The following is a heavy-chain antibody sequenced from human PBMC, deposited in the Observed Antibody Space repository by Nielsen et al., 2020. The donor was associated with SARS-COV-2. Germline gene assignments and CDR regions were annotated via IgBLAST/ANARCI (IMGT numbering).Heavy chain of an antibody. CDR3: ASLYYLSGFDY. Sequence: GSLRLSCAVYGGSFSGYYWGWIRQPPGKGLEWIGSIYYSGSTYYNPSLKSRVTISVDTSKNQFSLKLSSVTAADTAVYYCASLYYLSGFDYWGQGTLVTVSS. D-gene: IGHD3-10*01. V-gene: IGHV4-39*01. CDR1: GGSFSGYY. J-gene: IGHJ4*02. CDR2: IYYSGST.